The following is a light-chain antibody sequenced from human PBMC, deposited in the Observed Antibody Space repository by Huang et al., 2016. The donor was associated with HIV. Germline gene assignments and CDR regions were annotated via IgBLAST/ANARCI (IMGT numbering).Light chain of an antibody. CDR2: EVS. CDR3: MQGTHLPLT. Sequence: DVVMTQTPVSLSVTPGQAASISCKSSQSLLHTDGKNYLYWFLQKPGQSPQLLIYEVSRRFSGVPDRFRGSGSGTTFTLIISRVEAEDVGIYFCMQGTHLPLTFGGGTKVEIK. V-gene: IGKV2-29*02. J-gene: IGKJ4*01. CDR1: QSLLHTDGKNY.